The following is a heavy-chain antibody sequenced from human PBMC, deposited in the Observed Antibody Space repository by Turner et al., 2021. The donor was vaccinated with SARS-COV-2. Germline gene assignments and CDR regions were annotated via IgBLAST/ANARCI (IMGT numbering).Heavy chain of an antibody. Sequence: QVPLVQSGAEVKKPGASVKVSCKASGYTFTSYDIHWVRQATGQGLEWMGWMNPNSGNTGYAQKFQGRVTMTRNTSISTAYMELSSLRSEDTAVYYCARTFTAMVRVDYWGQGTLVTVSS. J-gene: IGHJ4*02. CDR1: GYTFTSYD. CDR3: ARTFTAMVRVDY. D-gene: IGHD5-18*01. V-gene: IGHV1-8*01. CDR2: MNPNSGNT.